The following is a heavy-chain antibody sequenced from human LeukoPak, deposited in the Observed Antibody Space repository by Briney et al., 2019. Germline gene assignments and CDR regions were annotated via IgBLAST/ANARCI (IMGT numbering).Heavy chain of an antibody. D-gene: IGHD3-10*01. CDR3: VKDRWADYYGSGTYFDS. J-gene: IGHJ4*02. CDR2: ISSHGGST. CDR1: GFTFSSYT. Sequence: GGPLRLSCLVSGFTFSSYTMHWVRQAPGKGLEYISAISSHGGSTYYADSVKGRFTISRDNSTNTLYLRMSSLRVEDTAVYYCVKDRWADYYGSGTYFDSWGQGTLVTVSS. V-gene: IGHV3-64D*06.